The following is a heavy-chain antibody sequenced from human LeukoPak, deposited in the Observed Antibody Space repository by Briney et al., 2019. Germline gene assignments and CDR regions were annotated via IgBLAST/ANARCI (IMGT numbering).Heavy chain of an antibody. CDR2: ISWNSGIT. CDR1: GFTFDDYA. Sequence: GGSLRLSCAASGFTFDDYAMHWVRHAPGKGLEWVSAISWNSGITAYADSVKGRFTISRDNAKNSPYLQMNSLRVEDTALYYCAKGSGWIIMGYYLDFWGQGTLVTVSS. D-gene: IGHD1-26*01. V-gene: IGHV3-9*01. J-gene: IGHJ4*02. CDR3: AKGSGWIIMGYYLDF.